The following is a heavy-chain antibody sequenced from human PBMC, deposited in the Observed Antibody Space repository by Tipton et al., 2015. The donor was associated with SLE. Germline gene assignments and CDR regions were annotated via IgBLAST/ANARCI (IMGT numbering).Heavy chain of an antibody. Sequence: LRLSCTVSGYSISSGYYWSWIRQPPGKGLEWIGEINHSGSTNYNPSLKSRVTISVGTSKNQFSLKLSSVTAADTAVYYCARKQGIRAFDIWGQGTMVTVSS. J-gene: IGHJ3*02. CDR3: ARKQGIRAFDI. D-gene: IGHD3-10*01. V-gene: IGHV4-38-2*02. CDR1: GYSISSGYY. CDR2: INHSGST.